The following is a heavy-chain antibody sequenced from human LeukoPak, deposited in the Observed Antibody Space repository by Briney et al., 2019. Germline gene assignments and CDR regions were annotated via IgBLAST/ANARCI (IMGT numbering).Heavy chain of an antibody. V-gene: IGHV3-11*04. D-gene: IGHD3-3*01. CDR1: GFTFSDYY. CDR3: ARDFWSGSPD. J-gene: IGHJ4*02. Sequence: PGGSLRLSCAASGFTFSDYYMSWMRQAPGKGLEWVSYISSSGSTIYYADSVKGRFTISRDNAKNSLYLQMNSLRVEDTPVYYCARDFWSGSPDWGQGTLVTVSS. CDR2: ISSSGSTI.